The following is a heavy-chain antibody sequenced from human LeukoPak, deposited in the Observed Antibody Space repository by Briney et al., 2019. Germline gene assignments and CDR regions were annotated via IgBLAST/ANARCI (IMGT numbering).Heavy chain of an antibody. J-gene: IGHJ4*02. V-gene: IGHV4-39*01. CDR1: GGSISSSSYY. D-gene: IGHD3-10*01. CDR2: IYYSGST. Sequence: SETLSLTCTVSGGSISSSSYYWCWIRQPPGKGLEWIGSIYYSGSTYYNPSLKSRVTISVDTSKNQFSLKLSSVTAADTAVYYCAIAGYYGSGSRYYFDYWGQGTLVTVSS. CDR3: AIAGYYGSGSRYYFDY.